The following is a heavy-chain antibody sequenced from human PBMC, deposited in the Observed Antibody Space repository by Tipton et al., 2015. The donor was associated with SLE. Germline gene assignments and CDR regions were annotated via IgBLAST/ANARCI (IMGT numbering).Heavy chain of an antibody. CDR1: GYTFTYSG. J-gene: IGHJ4*02. D-gene: IGHD2-2*01. CDR3: ARGAASWYVDY. V-gene: IGHV1-18*01. Sequence: QLVQSGGEVKKPGASVKVSCKASGYTFTYSGISWVRQAPGQGLEWMGWISAYNGIPNYAQKLQGRVTMTTDTSISTAHMEMSSLTSDDTAVYYCARGAASWYVDYWGQGTLVTVSS. CDR2: ISAYNGIP.